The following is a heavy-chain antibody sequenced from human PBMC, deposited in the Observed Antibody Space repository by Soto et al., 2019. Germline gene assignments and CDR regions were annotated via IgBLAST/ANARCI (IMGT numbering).Heavy chain of an antibody. D-gene: IGHD7-27*01. V-gene: IGHV4-30-4*01. CDR3: ARGPDGDKVDY. J-gene: IGHJ4*02. Sequence: QVQLQESGPGLVEPSQTLSLTCTVSGGSISSGDYYWSWNRQPPGKGLEWIGHIYNSGSTYSNPSLKSRVTISVDTSKNQFSLKLSSVTAADTAVYYCARGPDGDKVDYWGQGTLVTVSS. CDR1: GGSISSGDYY. CDR2: IYNSGST.